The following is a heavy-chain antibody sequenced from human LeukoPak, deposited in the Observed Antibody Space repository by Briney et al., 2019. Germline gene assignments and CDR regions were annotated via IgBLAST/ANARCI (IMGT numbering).Heavy chain of an antibody. D-gene: IGHD6-13*01. V-gene: IGHV3-23*01. CDR3: AKVSGSSWYEGWFDP. J-gene: IGHJ5*02. CDR1: GFTFSSYA. Sequence: GGSLRLSCAASGFTFSSYAMSWVRQAPGKGLEWVSGISGSGGSTYYADSVKGRFTISRDNSKNTLYLQMNSLRAEDTAVYYCAKVSGSSWYEGWFDPWGQGTLVTVSS. CDR2: ISGSGGST.